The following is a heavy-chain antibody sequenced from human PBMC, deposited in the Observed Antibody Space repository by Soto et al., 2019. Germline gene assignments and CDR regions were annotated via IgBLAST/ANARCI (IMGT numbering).Heavy chain of an antibody. Sequence: PGGSLRLSCAGSGFNFRRYSMNWFRQAPWKWLEWVSSISSSSSYIYYADSVKGRFTISRDNAKNSLYLQMNSLRAEDTAVYYCAREIAAADHYYYYGMDVWGQGTTVTVSS. CDR2: ISSSSSYI. J-gene: IGHJ6*02. CDR1: GFNFRRYS. CDR3: AREIAAADHYYYYGMDV. D-gene: IGHD6-13*01. V-gene: IGHV3-21*01.